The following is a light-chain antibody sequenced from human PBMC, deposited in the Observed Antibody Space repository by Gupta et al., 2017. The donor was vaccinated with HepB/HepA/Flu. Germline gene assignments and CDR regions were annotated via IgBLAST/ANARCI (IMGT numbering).Light chain of an antibody. J-gene: IGLJ1*01. V-gene: IGLV2-14*03. CDR1: SSDVGAYNY. CDR3: SSYTSSSTIV. CDR2: DVS. Sequence: QSALTQPASVSGSPGPSITISCTGTSSDVGAYNYVSWYQQHPGKAPKVMIFDVSNRTSGVSNRFSGSKSGNTASLTISGLQAEDEADYYCSSYTSSSTIVFGTGTKVTVL.